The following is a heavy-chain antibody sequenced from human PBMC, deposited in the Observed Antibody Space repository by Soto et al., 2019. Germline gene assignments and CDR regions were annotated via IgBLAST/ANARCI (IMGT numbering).Heavy chain of an antibody. CDR1: GDSFTIYG. CDR3: ARAINWNDYWFDP. J-gene: IGHJ5*02. CDR2: ISAYNGNT. D-gene: IGHD1-20*01. Sequence: GASVKVSCKSSGDSFTIYGIICVRQAPGQGLEWMGWISAYNGNTNYAQKLQGRVTMTTDTSTSTAYMELRSLRSDDTAVYYCARAINWNDYWFDPWGQGTLVTVSS. V-gene: IGHV1-18*01.